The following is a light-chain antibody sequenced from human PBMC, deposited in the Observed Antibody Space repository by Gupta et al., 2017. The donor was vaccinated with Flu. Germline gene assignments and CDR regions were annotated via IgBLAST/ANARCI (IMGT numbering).Light chain of an antibody. CDR2: AAY. CDR3: LQHFSYPWT. J-gene: IGKJ1*01. V-gene: IGKV1-17*02. CDR1: QGIRDH. Sequence: DIQMTQSPSALSASVGDTVTITCRAGQGIRDHLGWYQQKPGRVPRLLIYAAYNLKSGVPSRFSGSTSGTEFTLTITNLQAEDFATYYCLQHFSYPWTFGQGTRVDIK.